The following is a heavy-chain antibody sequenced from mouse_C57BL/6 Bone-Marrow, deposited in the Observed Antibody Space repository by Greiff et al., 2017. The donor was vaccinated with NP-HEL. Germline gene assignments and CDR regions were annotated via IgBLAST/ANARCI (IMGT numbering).Heavy chain of an antibody. J-gene: IGHJ3*01. D-gene: IGHD1-1*01. CDR3: ARNGFPYYYGSSYRFAY. CDR2: INPSSGYT. Sequence: VQLQQSGAELAKPGASVKLSCKASGYTFTSYWMHWVKQRPGQGLEWIGYINPSSGYTKYNQKFKDKATLTADKSSSTAYMQLSSLTYEDSAVYYCARNGFPYYYGSSYRFAYWGQGTLVTVSA. CDR1: GYTFTSYW. V-gene: IGHV1-7*01.